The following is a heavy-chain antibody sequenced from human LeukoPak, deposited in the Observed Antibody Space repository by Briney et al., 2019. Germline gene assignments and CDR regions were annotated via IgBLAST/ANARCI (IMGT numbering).Heavy chain of an antibody. CDR1: GFTVSSNY. Sequence: LGGSLRLSCAASGFTVSSNYMSWVRQAPGKGLEWVSVIYSGGSTYYADSVKGRFTISRHNSKNTLYLQMNSLRAEDTAVYYCARGGAGRPLYYGMDVWGQGTTVTVSS. CDR3: ARGGAGRPLYYGMDV. J-gene: IGHJ6*02. CDR2: IYSGGST. D-gene: IGHD6-19*01. V-gene: IGHV3-53*04.